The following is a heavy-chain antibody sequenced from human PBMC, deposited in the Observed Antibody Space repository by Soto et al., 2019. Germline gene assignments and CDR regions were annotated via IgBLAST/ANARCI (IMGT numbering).Heavy chain of an antibody. Sequence: GGSLRLSCAASGFTFSSYSMSWVRQAPGKGLEWVSSIRSGRSSIYYADSVRGRFTISRDNAKNSLYLQMNSLRAEDTAVYYCARYCTSAPSCSYTYYYGLDVWGQGTTVTVSS. CDR2: IRSGRSSI. D-gene: IGHD2-8*02. V-gene: IGHV3-21*01. CDR3: ARYCTSAPSCSYTYYYGLDV. CDR1: GFTFSSYS. J-gene: IGHJ6*02.